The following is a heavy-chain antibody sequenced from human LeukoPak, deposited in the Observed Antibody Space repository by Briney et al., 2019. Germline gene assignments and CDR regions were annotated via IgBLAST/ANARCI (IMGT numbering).Heavy chain of an antibody. V-gene: IGHV3-30-3*01. CDR1: GFTFSSYA. CDR2: ISYDGSNE. Sequence: GGSLRLSCAASGFTFSSYAMHWVRQAPGKGLEWVAVISYDGSNEYYADSVKGRFTISRDNSKNTLYLQMNSLRAEDTAVYYCARDRGPDSPYYDSSGYYLPYWGQGTLVTVSS. CDR3: ARDRGPDSPYYDSSGYYLPY. D-gene: IGHD3-22*01. J-gene: IGHJ4*02.